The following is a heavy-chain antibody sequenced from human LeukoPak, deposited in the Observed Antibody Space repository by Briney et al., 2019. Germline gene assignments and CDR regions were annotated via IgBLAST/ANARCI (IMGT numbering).Heavy chain of an antibody. J-gene: IGHJ5*02. CDR2: VFYTGYT. V-gene: IGHV4-59*01. D-gene: IGHD3-3*02. Sequence: SETLSLTCTVSGASISSSYWSWIRQPLGEGLEWIGYVFYTGYTTYNPSLESRVTISIDTSKNQFYLQLRSVTAADTAVYFCARDRDLWLGNLLAHNRFDPWGQGTLVTVSS. CDR3: ARDRDLWLGNLLAHNRFDP. CDR1: GASISSSY.